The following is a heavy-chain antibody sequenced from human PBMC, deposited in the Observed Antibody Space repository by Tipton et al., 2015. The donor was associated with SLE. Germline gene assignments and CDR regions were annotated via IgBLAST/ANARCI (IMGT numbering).Heavy chain of an antibody. CDR3: VRGGGSSSGRWFGP. D-gene: IGHD3-10*01. J-gene: IGHJ5*02. CDR1: GDSVSSNSAA. CDR2: TYYRSKWYN. V-gene: IGHV6-1*01. Sequence: GLVKPSQTLSLTCAISGDSVSSNSAAWNWIRQSPSRGLEWLGRTYYRSKWYNDYAVSVKSRITINPDTSKNQFSLKLTYVTAADTAVYYCVRGGGSSSGRWFGPGGRGTLVTVSS.